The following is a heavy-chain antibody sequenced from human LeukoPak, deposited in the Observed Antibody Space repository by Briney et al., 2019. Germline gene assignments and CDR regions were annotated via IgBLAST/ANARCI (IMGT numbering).Heavy chain of an antibody. CDR3: AQGGATISDY. J-gene: IGHJ4*02. CDR2: IKQDGSEK. D-gene: IGHD5-12*01. Sequence: GSLRLSCAVSGFTLSNFWMAWVLQAPGMGLEWVANIKQDGSEKYYADSVKGRFTISRDNAKNSLYLQMNTLRVEDTAVYYCAQGGATISDYWGQGTLVTVSS. V-gene: IGHV3-7*01. CDR1: GFTLSNFW.